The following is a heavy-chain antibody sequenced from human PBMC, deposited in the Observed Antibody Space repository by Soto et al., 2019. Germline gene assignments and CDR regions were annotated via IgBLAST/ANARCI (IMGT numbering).Heavy chain of an antibody. D-gene: IGHD5-18*01. J-gene: IGHJ4*02. CDR2: INAGNGNT. CDR3: ARATYSYGWGAYYFDY. Sequence: QVQLVQSGAEVKKPGASVKVSCKASGYTFTSYAMHWVRQAPGQRLEWMGWINAGNGNTKYSQKFQGRVTITRDTSARTAYLELSSLRSEDTAVYYCARATYSYGWGAYYFDYWGQGTLVTVS. V-gene: IGHV1-3*01. CDR1: GYTFTSYA.